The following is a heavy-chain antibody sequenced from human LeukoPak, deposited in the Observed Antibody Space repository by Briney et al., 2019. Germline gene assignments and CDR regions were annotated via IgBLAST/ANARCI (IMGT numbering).Heavy chain of an antibody. CDR1: GGSISSYY. D-gene: IGHD6-13*01. CDR3: ARDSSGEGQQLEGFDY. J-gene: IGHJ4*02. Sequence: SETLSLTCTVSGGSISSYYWSWIRQPPGKGLEWIGYIYYSGSANYNPSLKRRVTISVDTSKNQFSLKLSSVTAADTAVYYCARDSSGEGQQLEGFDYWGEGTLVTDSS. CDR2: IYYSGSA. V-gene: IGHV4-59*01.